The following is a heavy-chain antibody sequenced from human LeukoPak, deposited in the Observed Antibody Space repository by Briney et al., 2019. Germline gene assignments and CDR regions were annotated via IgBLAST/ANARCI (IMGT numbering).Heavy chain of an antibody. Sequence: ASVKVSCKASGYTFTGYYMHWVRQAPGQGLEWMGWINPNSGGTNYAQKFQGRVTMTRDTSISTAYMELSRLRSDDTAVYYCARDSYCSSTSCGGWFDPWGQGTLVTVSS. V-gene: IGHV1-2*02. D-gene: IGHD2-2*01. CDR3: ARDSYCSSTSCGGWFDP. J-gene: IGHJ5*02. CDR2: INPNSGGT. CDR1: GYTFTGYY.